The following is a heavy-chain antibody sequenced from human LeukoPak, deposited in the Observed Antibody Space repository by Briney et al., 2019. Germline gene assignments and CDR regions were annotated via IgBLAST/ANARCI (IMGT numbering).Heavy chain of an antibody. CDR3: AKDRGCSGYGHYYYGMDV. J-gene: IGHJ6*02. D-gene: IGHD5-12*01. V-gene: IGHV3-30*18. CDR1: GFTFSSYG. CDR2: ISYDGSNK. Sequence: PGGSLRLSCAASGFTFSSYGMHWVRQAPGKGLEWVAVISYDGSNKYYADSVKGRFTISRDNSKNTLYLQMSSLRAEDTAVYYCAKDRGCSGYGHYYYGMDVWGQGTTVTVSS.